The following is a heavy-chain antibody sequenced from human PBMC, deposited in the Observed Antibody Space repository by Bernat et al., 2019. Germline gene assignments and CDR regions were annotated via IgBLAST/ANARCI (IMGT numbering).Heavy chain of an antibody. CDR1: GGSISSGGYY. J-gene: IGHJ4*02. Sequence: QVQLQESGPGLVKPSQTLSLTCTVSGGSISSGGYYWSWIRQHPGKGLEWIGYIYYSGSTYYNPSLKSRVTISVDTSKNQFSLKLSSVTAADTAVYYCAGRYCSGGSCYYHRDQSQFDYWGQGTLVTVFS. V-gene: IGHV4-31*03. CDR3: AGRYCSGGSCYYHRDQSQFDY. CDR2: IYYSGST. D-gene: IGHD2-15*01.